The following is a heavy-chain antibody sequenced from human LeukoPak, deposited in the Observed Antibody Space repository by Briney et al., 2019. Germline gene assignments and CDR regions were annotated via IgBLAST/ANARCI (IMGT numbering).Heavy chain of an antibody. CDR1: GFTFRSYS. CDR3: ARDHLRILGPLTLLDS. Sequence: PGGSLRLSCAASGFTFRSYSMNWVRQAPGKGLEWVSSISSDANYIKYAESVKGRFTISRDNARNSLYLQINSLRPDDTAVYYCARDHLRILGPLTLLDSWGQGTLVSVSS. J-gene: IGHJ4*02. CDR2: ISSDANYI. V-gene: IGHV3-21*01. D-gene: IGHD1-26*01.